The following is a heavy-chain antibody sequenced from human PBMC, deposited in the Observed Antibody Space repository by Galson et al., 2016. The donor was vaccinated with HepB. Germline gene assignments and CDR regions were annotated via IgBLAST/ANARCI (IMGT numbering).Heavy chain of an antibody. CDR2: IWPDGGNK. Sequence: SLRLSCAASGFTFSSYGIHWVRQAPGKGLEWVAIIWPDGGNKFYADSVKGRFTISRDNSKNTLFLQMNSLRAKDKAVYYCVRERSTILTPSLGHWGQGTLVTVSS. CDR1: GFTFSSYG. J-gene: IGHJ4*02. CDR3: VRERSTILTPSLGH. V-gene: IGHV3-33*01. D-gene: IGHD3-9*01.